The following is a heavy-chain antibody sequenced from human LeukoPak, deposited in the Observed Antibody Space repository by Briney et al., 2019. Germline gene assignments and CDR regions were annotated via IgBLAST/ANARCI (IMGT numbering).Heavy chain of an antibody. V-gene: IGHV3-23*01. CDR1: AFTISGYA. J-gene: IGHJ6*03. CDR3: AKATPGDYYYYMDV. D-gene: IGHD3-10*01. Sequence: PGGSLRLSCAASAFTISGYAMTWVRQAPGKGLEWVSTISYSGTNAYYADSVKGRFTISRDNSKNMLYLQMNSLRAEDTALYYCAKATPGDYYYYMDVWGKGTTVTVSS. CDR2: ISYSGTNA.